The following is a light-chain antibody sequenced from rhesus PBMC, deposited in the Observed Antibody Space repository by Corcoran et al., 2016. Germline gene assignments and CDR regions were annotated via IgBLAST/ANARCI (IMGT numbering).Light chain of an antibody. CDR1: QGISSW. CDR3: LQYSSSPFT. Sequence: DIQMTQSPSSLSASVGDKVTINCRASQGISSWLAWYQQKPGKAPKLLIFKESSLQSGVPSRFSGSGSGTDFTLTISSRQPEDFATYYCLQYSSSPFTFGPGTKLDIK. V-gene: IGKV1-22*01. CDR2: KES. J-gene: IGKJ3*01.